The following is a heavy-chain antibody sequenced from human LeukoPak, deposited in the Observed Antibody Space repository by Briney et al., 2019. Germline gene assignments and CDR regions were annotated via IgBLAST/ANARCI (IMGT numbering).Heavy chain of an antibody. CDR2: IYYSGSI. D-gene: IGHD1-26*01. Sequence: SETLSLTCTVSGGSISSHYWSWIRQPPGKGLEWVGYIYYSGSINYHPSLKSRVTISVATSKNQFSLKLSSVTAADTAVYYCARGDDKVGDYFDYWGQGTLVTVSS. CDR1: GGSISSHY. V-gene: IGHV4-59*11. J-gene: IGHJ4*02. CDR3: ARGDDKVGDYFDY.